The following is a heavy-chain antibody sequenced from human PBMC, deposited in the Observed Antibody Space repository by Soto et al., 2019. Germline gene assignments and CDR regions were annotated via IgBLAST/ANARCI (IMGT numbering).Heavy chain of an antibody. CDR2: IDYSGST. CDR3: ARDADKLHGCFDP. J-gene: IGHJ5*02. Sequence: SETLSLTCTVSGGSISSGGYYWSWIRQHPGKGLEWIGYIDYSGSTYYNPSLKSRVTISVDTSKNQFSLKLSPVTAADTAVYYCARDADKLHGCFDPWGQGTLVTVSS. V-gene: IGHV4-31*03. CDR1: GGSISSGGYY. D-gene: IGHD2-15*01.